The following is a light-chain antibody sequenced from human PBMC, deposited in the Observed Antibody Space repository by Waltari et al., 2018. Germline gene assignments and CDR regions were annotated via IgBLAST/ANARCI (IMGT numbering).Light chain of an antibody. CDR2: GPS. Sequence: IVLTQSPDTLSLSPGQRATLSCRASQTINNNFLVWYQQKPGQAPRLLIHGPSSRATGFPDRFSGSGSGTDFTLNISRLEPEDVAVYYCQQYDGSILTFGGGTKVEI. V-gene: IGKV3-20*01. CDR3: QQYDGSILT. J-gene: IGKJ4*01. CDR1: QTINNNF.